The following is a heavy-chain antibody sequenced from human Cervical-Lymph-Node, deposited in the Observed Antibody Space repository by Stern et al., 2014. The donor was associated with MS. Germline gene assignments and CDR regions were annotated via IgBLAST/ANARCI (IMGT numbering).Heavy chain of an antibody. V-gene: IGHV3-74*01. J-gene: IGHJ4*02. CDR2: INRDGSST. D-gene: IGHD1-14*01. CDR1: GFPSSSSW. Sequence: EVQLVESGGGLVQPGGSLRLSWAASGFPSSSSWMHWVRQAQGKGLVWSSRINRDGSSTSYADSVKGRFTISRDNAKNTLYLQMNSLRAEDTAVYYCARDSSGISFDYWGQGTLVTVSS. CDR3: ARDSSGISFDY.